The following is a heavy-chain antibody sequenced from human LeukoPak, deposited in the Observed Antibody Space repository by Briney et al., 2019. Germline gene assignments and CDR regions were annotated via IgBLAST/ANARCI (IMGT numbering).Heavy chain of an antibody. CDR1: GYTFTGYY. CDR3: ARDLLAVAGTARSSWFDP. Sequence: ASVKVSCKASGYTFTGYYMHWVRQAPGQGLEWMGWINPNIGGTNYAQKFQGRVTMTRDTSISTAYMELSRLRSDDTAVYYCARDLLAVAGTARSSWFDPWGQGTLVTVPS. V-gene: IGHV1-2*02. D-gene: IGHD6-19*01. CDR2: INPNIGGT. J-gene: IGHJ5*02.